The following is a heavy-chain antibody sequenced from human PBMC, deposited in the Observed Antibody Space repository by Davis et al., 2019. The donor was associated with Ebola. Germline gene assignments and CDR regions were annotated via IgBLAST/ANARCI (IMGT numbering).Heavy chain of an antibody. D-gene: IGHD3-10*01. J-gene: IGHJ4*02. CDR1: GISVSDYY. V-gene: IGHV3-11*01. Sequence: GESLKISCTASGISVSDYYMTWIRQAPGKGLEWISYIGSNGRTTHYADSVKGRFTISRDNVKNSLYLRMNDLRVEDTAFYHCARDGALARGVQFDHWGQGTLVTVSS. CDR3: ARDGALARGVQFDH. CDR2: IGSNGRTT.